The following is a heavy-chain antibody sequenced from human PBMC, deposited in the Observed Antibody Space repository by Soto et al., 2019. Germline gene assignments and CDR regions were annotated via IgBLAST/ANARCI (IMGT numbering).Heavy chain of an antibody. J-gene: IGHJ4*02. V-gene: IGHV4-34*01. CDR2: INHSGST. Sequence: LSLTCAVYGGSFSGYYWSWIRQPPGKGLEWIGEINHSGSTNYNPSLKSRVTISVGTSKNQFSLKLSSVTAADTAVYYCARGLGTYYDILTGYVPEYYFDYWGQGTLVTVSS. CDR3: ARGLGTYYDILTGYVPEYYFDY. CDR1: GGSFSGYY. D-gene: IGHD3-9*01.